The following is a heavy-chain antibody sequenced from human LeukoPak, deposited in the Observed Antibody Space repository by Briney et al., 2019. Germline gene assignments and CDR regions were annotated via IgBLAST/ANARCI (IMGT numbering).Heavy chain of an antibody. Sequence: ASVKVSCKASGYTFTAYYIHWVRQAPGQGLEWVAWINPNSGGTNYAQKFKDRVTMTGDTSITTAYMELSRVTSDDTAVYYCATDAYDSRGYYYWGQGTLVTVSS. D-gene: IGHD3-22*01. CDR3: ATDAYDSRGYYY. V-gene: IGHV1-2*02. J-gene: IGHJ4*02. CDR1: GYTFTAYY. CDR2: INPNSGGT.